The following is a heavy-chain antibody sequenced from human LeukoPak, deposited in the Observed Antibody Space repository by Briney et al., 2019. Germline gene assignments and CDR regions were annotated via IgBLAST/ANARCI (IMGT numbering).Heavy chain of an antibody. CDR2: VHHSGSA. V-gene: IGHV4-31*03. J-gene: IGHJ6*02. D-gene: IGHD6-19*01. CDR1: GXSISSSDYY. CDR3: ARDRVTVAGRDYSYYYGLDV. Sequence: SETLSLTCSVSGXSISSSDYYWSWIRQYPGGGLEWVGYVHHSGSASYNPSLKSRVTISGDTSKNQFSLKLSSVTAADTAVYYCARDRVTVAGRDYSYYYGLDVWGQGTAVTVSS.